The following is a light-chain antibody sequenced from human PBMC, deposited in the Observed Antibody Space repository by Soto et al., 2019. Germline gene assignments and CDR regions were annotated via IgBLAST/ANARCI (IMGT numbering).Light chain of an antibody. Sequence: QLVLTQAPSASGTPGQRVTISCSGSSSNIGGNSVNWYQLLPGTAPKLLIYNNDQRPSGVPSRFSGSKSGTSASLAISGLQSDDEADYYCASWDDSLSGFVVFGGGTKLTVL. V-gene: IGLV1-44*01. CDR2: NND. CDR1: SSNIGGNS. J-gene: IGLJ2*01. CDR3: ASWDDSLSGFVV.